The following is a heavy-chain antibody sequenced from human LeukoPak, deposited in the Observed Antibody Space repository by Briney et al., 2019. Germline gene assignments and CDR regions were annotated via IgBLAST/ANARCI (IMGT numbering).Heavy chain of an antibody. D-gene: IGHD1-26*01. V-gene: IGHV1-69*05. J-gene: IGHJ4*02. Sequence: ASVKVSCKASGGTFSSYAISWVRRAPGQGLEWMGGIIPIFGTANYAQKFQGRVTITTDESTSTAYMELSSLRSEDTAVYYCAAFVVGATGPFDYWGQGTLVTVSS. CDR1: GGTFSSYA. CDR2: IIPIFGTA. CDR3: AAFVVGATGPFDY.